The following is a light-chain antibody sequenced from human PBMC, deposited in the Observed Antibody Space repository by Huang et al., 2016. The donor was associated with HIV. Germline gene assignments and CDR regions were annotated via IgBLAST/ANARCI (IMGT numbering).Light chain of an antibody. CDR1: QDVSDY. CDR3: QQYSVYPWT. Sequence: AIRITQSPSSLSASTGDTVTITCRASQDVSDYLAWYQQKPGRAPNLLVYSAATLQGGVPARCSGNGSATDFSLTINCLQSEDSGTYYCQQYSVYPWTFGQGTKV. CDR2: SAA. J-gene: IGKJ1*01. V-gene: IGKV1-8*01.